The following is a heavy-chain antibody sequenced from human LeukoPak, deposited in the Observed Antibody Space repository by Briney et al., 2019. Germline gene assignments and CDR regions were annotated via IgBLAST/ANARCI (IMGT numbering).Heavy chain of an antibody. J-gene: IGHJ4*02. D-gene: IGHD5-18*01. Sequence: GRSLRLSCAASGFTFSSYGIHWVRQAPGKGLEWVANIKKDGSEKYYVDSVKGRFTISRDNAKTSLYLQMNSLRAEDTAVYYCARDLSGVTGYTYGRGIDYWGQGTLVTVSS. CDR2: IKKDGSEK. CDR1: GFTFSSYG. V-gene: IGHV3-7*01. CDR3: ARDLSGVTGYTYGRGIDY.